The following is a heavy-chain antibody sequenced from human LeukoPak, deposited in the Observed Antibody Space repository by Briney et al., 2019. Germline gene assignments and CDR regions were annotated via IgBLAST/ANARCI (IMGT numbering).Heavy chain of an antibody. Sequence: GGSLRLSCAASGFTFSTYSMNWVRQAPGKGLEWVSYISGSGDTIYYADSVKGRFTVSRDSAKKSVYLQMDSLRAEDTAVYYSAKSTLLDYWGQGTLVTVSS. CDR3: AKSTLLDY. CDR1: GFTFSTYS. V-gene: IGHV3-48*04. CDR2: ISGSGDTI. D-gene: IGHD3-3*01. J-gene: IGHJ4*02.